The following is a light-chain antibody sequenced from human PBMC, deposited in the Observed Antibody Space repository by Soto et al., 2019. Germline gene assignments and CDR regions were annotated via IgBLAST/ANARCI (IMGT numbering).Light chain of an antibody. CDR2: DAS. Sequence: EIVLTQSPATLSLSPGERATLSCRASQSVRSLLAWYQQKPGQAPRLVIYDASNRATVIPARFSGSGSGTDFTLTISSLEPEDFAVYYCQQRSNWPLLTFGGGTKLEI. CDR3: QQRSNWPLLT. V-gene: IGKV3-11*01. J-gene: IGKJ4*01. CDR1: QSVRSL.